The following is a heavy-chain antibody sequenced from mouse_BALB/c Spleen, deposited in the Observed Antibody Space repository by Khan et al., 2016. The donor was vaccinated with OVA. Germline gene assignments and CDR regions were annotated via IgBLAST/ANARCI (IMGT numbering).Heavy chain of an antibody. CDR1: GFTFSSFV. J-gene: IGHJ3*01. D-gene: IGHD2-1*01. Sequence: EVELVESGGGLVEPGGSLKLSCAASGFTFSSFVMSWVRQTPEKRLEWVATISSAATSTYYPDSLKGRFTISRDNAKNTLYLQMNSLRSDDTAIYYCANGNYGLFAYGGQGTLVTVST. CDR2: ISSAATST. V-gene: IGHV5-9-1*01. CDR3: ANGNYGLFAY.